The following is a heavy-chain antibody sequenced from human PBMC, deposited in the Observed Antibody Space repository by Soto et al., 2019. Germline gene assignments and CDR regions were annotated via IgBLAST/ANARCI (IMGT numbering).Heavy chain of an antibody. J-gene: IGHJ6*02. CDR1: GGSISSGGYY. CDR2: IYYSGST. V-gene: IGHV4-31*03. D-gene: IGHD3-22*01. Sequence: QVQLQESGPGLVKPSQTLSLTCTVSGGSISSGGYYWSWIRQHPGKGLEWIGYIYYSGSTYYNPSLKSRVNISVDTSKNQFSLKLSSVTAADTAVYYCARDKGYYDSSGQKDYYYYGMDVWGQGTTVTVSS. CDR3: ARDKGYYDSSGQKDYYYYGMDV.